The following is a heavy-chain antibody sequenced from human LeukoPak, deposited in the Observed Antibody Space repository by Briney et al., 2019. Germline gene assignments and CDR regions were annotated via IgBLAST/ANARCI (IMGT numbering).Heavy chain of an antibody. CDR3: ARAGGAARPGSSGWYYFDY. Sequence: GGSLKISCKGSGYRFTNYWIGWVRQMPGKGLEWMGIIYPGDSDTTYSPSFQGQVTISADKSISTAYLQWSSLKASDTAMYYCARAGGAARPGSSGWYYFDYWGQGTLVTVSS. J-gene: IGHJ4*02. D-gene: IGHD6-19*01. CDR1: GYRFTNYW. CDR2: IYPGDSDT. V-gene: IGHV5-51*01.